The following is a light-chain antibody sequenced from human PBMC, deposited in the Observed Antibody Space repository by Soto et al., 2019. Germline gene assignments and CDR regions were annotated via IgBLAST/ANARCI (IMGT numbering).Light chain of an antibody. CDR3: CSYADSSRTYV. Sequence: QSALTQPASVSGSPGQSITISCTGTSSDVGSYNLVSWYQQHPGKAPKLMIYEGSKRPSGISNRFSGSKSGNTASLTISGLQAEDEAEYYCCSYADSSRTYVFGSGTKVTVL. J-gene: IGLJ1*01. CDR1: SSDVGSYNL. CDR2: EGS. V-gene: IGLV2-23*01.